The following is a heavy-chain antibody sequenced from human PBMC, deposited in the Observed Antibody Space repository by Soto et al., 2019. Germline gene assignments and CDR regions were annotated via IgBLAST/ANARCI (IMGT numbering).Heavy chain of an antibody. V-gene: IGHV3-23*01. J-gene: IGHJ4*02. CDR1: GFTFSTYA. D-gene: IGHD3-3*01. CDR3: AKRPSYDFVN. CDR2: INKNGGST. Sequence: EVQLLESGGGLVQPGGSLRLSCAASGFTFSTYAMSWVRQAPGKGLEWVSSINKNGGSTFYADSVKGRFTISRDNSKDTLLLQMNSLRAEDTALYFCAKRPSYDFVNWGQGTLVTVSS.